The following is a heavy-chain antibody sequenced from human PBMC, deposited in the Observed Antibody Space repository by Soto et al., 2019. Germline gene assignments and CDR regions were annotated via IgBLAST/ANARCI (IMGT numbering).Heavy chain of an antibody. V-gene: IGHV4-34*02. Sequence: QVQLQQWGAGLLKPSGTLSLTCAVYGGSFNSFYWSWIRQAPGKGLEWIGEINHSGRTNYNPSLKSRVTILVDPSKNQFSLNLTSVTAADTAVYYCAREYSSSYYFDYWGQGTLVTGSS. D-gene: IGHD6-6*01. CDR3: AREYSSSYYFDY. CDR1: GGSFNSFY. CDR2: INHSGRT. J-gene: IGHJ4*02.